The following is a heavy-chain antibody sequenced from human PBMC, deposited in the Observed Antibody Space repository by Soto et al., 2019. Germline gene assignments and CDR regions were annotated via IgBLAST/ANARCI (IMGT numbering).Heavy chain of an antibody. Sequence: SVPTLVNPTQTLTLTCTFSGFSLSTSGMRVSWIRQPPGKALEWLARIDWDDDKFYNTSLKTRLTISKDSSKNQVVLTMTNMDPVDTATYYCARMFHCSGGTCPFDYWGQGALVTAPQ. CDR2: IDWDDDK. D-gene: IGHD2-15*01. CDR1: GFSLSTSGMR. V-gene: IGHV2-70*04. CDR3: ARMFHCSGGTCPFDY. J-gene: IGHJ4*02.